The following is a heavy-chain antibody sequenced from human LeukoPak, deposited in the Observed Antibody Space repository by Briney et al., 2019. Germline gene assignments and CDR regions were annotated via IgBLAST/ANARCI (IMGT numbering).Heavy chain of an antibody. CDR3: ARDHGDMITFGGVIDYYGMDV. J-gene: IGHJ6*02. V-gene: IGHV1-2*02. D-gene: IGHD3-16*02. CDR1: GYTFTSYY. CDR2: INPNSGGT. Sequence: GASVKVSCKASGYTFTSYYMHWVRQAPGQGLEWMGWINPNSGGTNYAQKFQGRVTMTRDTSISTAYMELSRLRSDDTAVYYCARDHGDMITFGGVIDYYGMDVWGQGTTVTVSS.